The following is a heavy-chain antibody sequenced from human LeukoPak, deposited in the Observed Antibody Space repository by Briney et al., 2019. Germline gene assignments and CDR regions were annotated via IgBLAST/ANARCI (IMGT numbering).Heavy chain of an antibody. CDR1: GGSISSSSYY. J-gene: IGHJ4*02. V-gene: IGHV4-39*01. CDR2: IYYSGST. CDR3: ARHDTGDYGDYLGLFDY. D-gene: IGHD4-17*01. Sequence: SETLSLTCTVSGGSISSSSYYWGWIRQPPGKGLEWIVSIYYSGSTYYNPSLKSRVTISVDTSKNQFSLKLSSVTAADTAVYYCARHDTGDYGDYLGLFDYWGQGTLVTVSS.